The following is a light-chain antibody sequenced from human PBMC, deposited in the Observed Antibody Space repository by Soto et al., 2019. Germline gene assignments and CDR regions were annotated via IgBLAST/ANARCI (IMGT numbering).Light chain of an antibody. V-gene: IGLV2-14*03. J-gene: IGLJ2*01. CDR3: TSSTSTTTRL. CDR2: DVS. Sequence: QSALTQPASVSGSPGQSITISCTGTSGDGGGYDYVSWYQQHPGKAPKLMIYDVSDRPSGVSNRFSGSKSGNTASLTISGLQADDEATYYCTSSTSTTTRLFGGGTKLTVL. CDR1: SGDGGGYDY.